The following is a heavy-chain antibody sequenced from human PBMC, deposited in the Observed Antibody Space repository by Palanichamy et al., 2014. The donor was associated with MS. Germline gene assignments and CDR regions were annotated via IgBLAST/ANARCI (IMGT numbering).Heavy chain of an antibody. Sequence: QVQLVQSGAEVRKPGSSVKVSCKSSGGTFDTHGISWVRQAPGQGLEWMGGITPILGRADYAQSFKGRVTITADESSRTAYMELNNLRSDDTAVYYCARGMGYRSGYYLYYFDYWGQGTLVTVSS. CDR1: GGTFDTHG. D-gene: IGHD3-22*01. CDR2: ITPILGRA. CDR3: ARGMGYRSGYYLYYFDY. J-gene: IGHJ4*02. V-gene: IGHV1-69*10.